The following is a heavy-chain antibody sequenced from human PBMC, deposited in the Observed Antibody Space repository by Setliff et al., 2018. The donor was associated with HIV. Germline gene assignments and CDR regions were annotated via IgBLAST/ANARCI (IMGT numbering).Heavy chain of an antibody. D-gene: IGHD7-27*01. CDR2: LYPGDSDT. V-gene: IGHV5-51*01. CDR1: GFTYTSYR. Sequence: PGESLKISCKGSGFTYTSYRIGWVRQMPGKGLQWMGILYPGDSDTKYSPSFQGQVTISADRSISTVYLQWNSLKASDTAMYYCARQASWGYYFDYWGQGTLVTVSS. J-gene: IGHJ4*02. CDR3: ARQASWGYYFDY.